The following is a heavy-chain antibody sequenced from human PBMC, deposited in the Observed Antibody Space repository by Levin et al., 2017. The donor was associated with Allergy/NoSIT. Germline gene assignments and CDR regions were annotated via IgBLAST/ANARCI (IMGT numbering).Heavy chain of an antibody. CDR3: ASGPRTSWSASDY. V-gene: IGHV3-53*01. Sequence: GESLKISCTASGFTVSNNYMNWVRQAPGKGLEWVSVIYSGGYTYYADSVKGRFTISRDNSKNTLYLQMNSLRAEDTAVYYCASGPRTSWSASDYWGQGTLVTVSS. CDR1: GFTVSNNY. J-gene: IGHJ4*02. CDR2: IYSGGYT. D-gene: IGHD6-13*01.